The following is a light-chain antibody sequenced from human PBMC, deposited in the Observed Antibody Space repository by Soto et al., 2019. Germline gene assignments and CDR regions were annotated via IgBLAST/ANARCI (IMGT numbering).Light chain of an antibody. CDR3: AAWDNSLSGLHV. CDR2: NDN. V-gene: IGLV1-44*01. Sequence: QSVLTQPPSASGSPGQRVTISCSGSSSNIGSNTVNWYQFLPGTAPKLLIYNDNQLPSGVPDRFSGSKSGTSASLAINGLQSEDEADYCCAAWDNSLSGLHVFGTGIKVTVL. J-gene: IGLJ1*01. CDR1: SSNIGSNT.